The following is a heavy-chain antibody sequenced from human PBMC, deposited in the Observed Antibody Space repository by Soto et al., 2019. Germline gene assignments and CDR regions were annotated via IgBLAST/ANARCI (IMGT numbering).Heavy chain of an antibody. CDR3: GRVRVVYPFGWYGGVDS. CDR2: IWFDGNNK. CDR1: GFTFSSYG. J-gene: IGHJ4*02. Sequence: QVQLVESGGGVVQPGRSLRLSCAASGFTFSSYGMHWVRQAPGKGLEWVAVIWFDGNNKYYADSVKGRFTISRDNSQNTLYLKMNSGRADDTVVYYWGRVRVVYPFGWYGGVDSWGQETMVTVPS. V-gene: IGHV3-33*01. D-gene: IGHD6-19*01.